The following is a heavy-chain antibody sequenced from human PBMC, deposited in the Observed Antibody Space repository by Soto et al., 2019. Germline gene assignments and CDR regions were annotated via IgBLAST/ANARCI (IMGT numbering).Heavy chain of an antibody. J-gene: IGHJ3*02. CDR1: GFSLSTSEVG. D-gene: IGHD2-15*01. CDR3: AHVIVVVVAATRVYALDI. CDR2: IYWDDDK. V-gene: IGHV2-5*02. Sequence: QITLKESGPTLVRPTQTLTLTCTFSGFSLSTSEVGVGWIRQPPGKALEWLAVIYWDDDKRYSPSLKSRLTITKDTSKNQVILTMTNMDPVDTATYYCAHVIVVVVAATRVYALDICGQGTMVTVSS.